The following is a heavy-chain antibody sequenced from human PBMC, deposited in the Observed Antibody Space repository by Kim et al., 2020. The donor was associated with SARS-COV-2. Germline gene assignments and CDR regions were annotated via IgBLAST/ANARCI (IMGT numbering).Heavy chain of an antibody. V-gene: IGHV3-11*06. D-gene: IGHD3-3*01. J-gene: IGHJ1*01. CDR3: ARVFAN. CDR1: GFTFSSFY. Sequence: GGSLRLSCEGSGFTFSSFYMTWVRQARGKGLEWIALIKDSGDTEYADSVKGRFTVSRDNAKNSVYLQMSSLRDEDTAVYYCARVFANWGQGTQCTVSS. CDR2: IKDSGDT.